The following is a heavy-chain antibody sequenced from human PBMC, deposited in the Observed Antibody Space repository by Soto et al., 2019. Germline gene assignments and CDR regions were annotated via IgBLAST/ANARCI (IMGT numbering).Heavy chain of an antibody. J-gene: IGHJ5*02. CDR1: GFSLRTSGVG. V-gene: IGHV2-5*02. D-gene: IGHD3-22*01. CDR3: AHRRGYYDSSGYWFDP. CDR2: IYWDDDK. Sequence: QITLKESGPPLVKPTQTLTLTCTFSGFSLRTSGVGVGWIRQPPGKALEWLALIYWDDDKRYSPSLKSRLTITKDTSKNQVVLTMTNMDPVDTATYYCAHRRGYYDSSGYWFDPWGQGTLVTVSS.